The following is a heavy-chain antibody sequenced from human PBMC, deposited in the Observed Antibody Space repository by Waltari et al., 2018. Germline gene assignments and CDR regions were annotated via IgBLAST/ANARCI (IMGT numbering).Heavy chain of an antibody. J-gene: IGHJ3*02. Sequence: QVHLVESGGGVVQPGGSLGLSCAAYGFTFRDSGMHWVGQAPGKGLEWVAFIRYDASDIYYRDSVKGRFTISRDNSKNTLFLQMSSLRAEDTAVYYCAKVGVGLTTWYAFDIWGQGTMVTVSS. CDR2: IRYDASDI. V-gene: IGHV3-30*02. CDR3: AKVGVGLTTWYAFDI. D-gene: IGHD1-1*01. CDR1: GFTFRDSG.